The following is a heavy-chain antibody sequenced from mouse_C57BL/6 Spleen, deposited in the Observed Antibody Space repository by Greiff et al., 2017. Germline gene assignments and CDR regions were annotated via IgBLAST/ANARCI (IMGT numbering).Heavy chain of an antibody. J-gene: IGHJ4*01. CDR3: ETTVVADSIDY. Sequence: VQLQQSGPELVKPGASVKISCKASGYSFTDYNMNWVKQSNGKSLEWIGVINPNYGTTSYNQKFKGKATLTVYQSSSTAYMQLNSLTTEDSAVYKCETTVVADSIDYWGQGTSVTVSS. CDR1: GYSFTDYN. D-gene: IGHD1-1*01. CDR2: INPNYGTT. V-gene: IGHV1-39*01.